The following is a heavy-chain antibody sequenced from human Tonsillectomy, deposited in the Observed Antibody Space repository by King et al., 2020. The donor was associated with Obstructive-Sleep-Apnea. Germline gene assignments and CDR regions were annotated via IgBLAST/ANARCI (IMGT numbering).Heavy chain of an antibody. V-gene: IGHV3-7*01. CDR3: AKGSYCHDY. J-gene: IGHJ4*02. CDR2: IKQDGSEK. Sequence: QLVQSGGGLVQSGGSLRLSCAASGFTFSDYWMTWVRQAPGKGLEWVANIKQDGSEKYYVDSVKGRFTISRDNADNSLSLQMDSLRAEDTAVYYCAKGSYCHDYWGQGTLVTVSS. CDR1: GFTFSDYW. D-gene: IGHD2-15*01.